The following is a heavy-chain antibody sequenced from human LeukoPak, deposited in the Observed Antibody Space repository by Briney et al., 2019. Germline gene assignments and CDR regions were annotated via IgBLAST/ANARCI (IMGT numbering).Heavy chain of an antibody. J-gene: IGHJ3*02. CDR2: ISSSSSYI. V-gene: IGHV3-21*01. D-gene: IGHD4-11*01. CDR3: ARDPPYSDYGPHDAFDI. Sequence: GGSLRLSCAASGFTFSSYSMNWVRQAPGKGLEWVSSISSSSSYIYYADSVKGRFTISRDNAKNSLYLQMNSLRAEDTAVYYCARDPPYSDYGPHDAFDIWGQGTMVTVSS. CDR1: GFTFSSYS.